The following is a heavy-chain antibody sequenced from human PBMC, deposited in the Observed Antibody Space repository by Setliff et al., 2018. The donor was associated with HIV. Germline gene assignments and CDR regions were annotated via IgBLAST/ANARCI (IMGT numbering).Heavy chain of an antibody. J-gene: IGHJ4*02. D-gene: IGHD7-27*01. CDR2: INHSGST. Sequence: PSETLSLTCAVYGGSFSGYYWSWIRQPPGKGLEWIGEINHSGSTNYNPSLKSRVTISVDTSKNQFSLKLSSVTAADTAVYYCARQVGNKVLLDSWGQGTLVTVSS. V-gene: IGHV4-34*01. CDR3: ARQVGNKVLLDS. CDR1: GGSFSGYY.